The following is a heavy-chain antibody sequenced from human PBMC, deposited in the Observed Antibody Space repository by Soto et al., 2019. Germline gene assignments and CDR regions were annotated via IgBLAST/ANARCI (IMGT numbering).Heavy chain of an antibody. CDR2: ISSSSSYI. CDR1: GFTFSSYS. V-gene: IGHV3-21*01. J-gene: IGHJ6*02. D-gene: IGHD2-2*01. CDR3: AREGEYCISTSCYADYYGRAA. Sequence: PGGSLRLSCAASGFTFSSYSMNWVRQAPGKGLEWVSSISSSSSYIYYADSVKGRFTISRDNAKNSLYLQMNSLRAEDTAVYYCAREGEYCISTSCYADYYGRAAWGQGTTVTVSS.